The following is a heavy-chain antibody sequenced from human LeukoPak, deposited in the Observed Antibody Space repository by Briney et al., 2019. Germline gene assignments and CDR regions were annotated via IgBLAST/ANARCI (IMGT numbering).Heavy chain of an antibody. J-gene: IGHJ5*02. Sequence: GGSLRLPCAASGFTFSSYWMHWVRQAPGKGLLWVSRINGDGSTTNYADSVKGRFTISRDNAKNTLYLQINSLRAEDMAVYYCARDRGFGDLSDWFDPWGQGTLVTVSS. CDR1: GFTFSSYW. D-gene: IGHD3-10*01. CDR2: INGDGSTT. V-gene: IGHV3-74*01. CDR3: ARDRGFGDLSDWFDP.